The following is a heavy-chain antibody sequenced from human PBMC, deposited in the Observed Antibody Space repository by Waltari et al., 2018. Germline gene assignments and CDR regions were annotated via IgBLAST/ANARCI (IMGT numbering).Heavy chain of an antibody. CDR2: IYHTGST. V-gene: IGHV4-38-2*02. CDR3: ARLSRSEPMDD. CDR1: GYSITSGYY. J-gene: IGHJ4*02. Sequence: QMQLQESGPGLVKPSETLSLTCTVSGYSITSGYYWGWVRQSPGKGLEWIGYIYHTGSTFHNPSLKSRVIISVDTSKNQFSLKVNSVTAADTAIYYCARLSRSEPMDDWGQGTLVTVSS. D-gene: IGHD2-15*01.